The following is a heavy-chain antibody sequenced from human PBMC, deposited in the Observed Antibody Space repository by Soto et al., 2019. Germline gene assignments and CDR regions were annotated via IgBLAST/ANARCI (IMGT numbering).Heavy chain of an antibody. V-gene: IGHV3-30-3*01. CDR2: ISIDGNNK. D-gene: IGHD5-18*01. CDR1: GFTFSNYA. Sequence: QVQLVESGGGVVQPGTSLRLSCAASGFTFSNYAMHWVRQAPGKGLEWVAVISIDGNNKFYADSVKGRFTISRDNSKNTLFLQVNSLRTEDTSVFYCASASIQLWWTFEYWGQGTLVTVSS. J-gene: IGHJ4*02. CDR3: ASASIQLWWTFEY.